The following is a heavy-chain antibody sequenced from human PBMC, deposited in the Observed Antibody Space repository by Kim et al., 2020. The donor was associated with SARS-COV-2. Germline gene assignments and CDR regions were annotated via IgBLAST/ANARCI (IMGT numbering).Heavy chain of an antibody. CDR1: GFTFSSYE. Sequence: GGSLRLSCAASGFTFSSYEMNWVRQAPGKGLEWVSYISSSGSTIYYADSVKGRFTISRDNAKNSLYLQMNSLRAEDTAVYYCARVIAAAVYAFDIWGQGTMVTVSS. D-gene: IGHD6-13*01. CDR2: ISSSGSTI. V-gene: IGHV3-48*03. J-gene: IGHJ3*02. CDR3: ARVIAAAVYAFDI.